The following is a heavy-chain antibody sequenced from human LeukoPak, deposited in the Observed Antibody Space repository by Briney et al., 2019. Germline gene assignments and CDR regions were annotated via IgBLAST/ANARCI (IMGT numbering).Heavy chain of an antibody. J-gene: IGHJ3*02. CDR1: GFTFSDYY. CDR3: ARERAPEAFDI. Sequence: GGSLRLSCAASGFTFSDYYMSWIRQAPGKGLEWVSYISSSGNSISYADSVKGRFTISRDNAKNSLYVQMNSLRAEDTAVYYCARERAPEAFDIWGQGTMVTVSS. CDR2: ISSSGNSI. V-gene: IGHV3-11*04.